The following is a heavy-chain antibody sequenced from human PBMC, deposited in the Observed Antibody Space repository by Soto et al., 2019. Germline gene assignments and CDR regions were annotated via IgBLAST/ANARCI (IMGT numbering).Heavy chain of an antibody. V-gene: IGHV1-3*01. CDR2: INAGNGNT. J-gene: IGHJ1*01. CDR3: ARNYYDILTGYYSGYFQH. Sequence: ASVKVSCKASGHTFTSYAMHWVRQAPGQRLEWMGWINAGNGNTKYSQKFQGRVTITRDTSASTAYMELSSLRSEDTAVYYCARNYYDILTGYYSGYFQHWGQGTLVTVSS. D-gene: IGHD3-9*01. CDR1: GHTFTSYA.